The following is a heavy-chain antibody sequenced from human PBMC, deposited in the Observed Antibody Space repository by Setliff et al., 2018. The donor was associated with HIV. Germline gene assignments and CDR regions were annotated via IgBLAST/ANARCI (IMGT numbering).Heavy chain of an antibody. J-gene: IGHJ4*02. CDR3: ATLIHIPQPLDY. CDR1: GGTLNSET. Sequence: SVKVSCKASGGTLNSETLSWVRQAPGKGLEWMGGIVPVFGRTNYAQKFQGRVTITADESTSTVYMELSGLRSDDTAVYYCATLIHIPQPLDYWGQGTLVPSPQ. CDR2: IVPVFGRT. V-gene: IGHV1-69*13.